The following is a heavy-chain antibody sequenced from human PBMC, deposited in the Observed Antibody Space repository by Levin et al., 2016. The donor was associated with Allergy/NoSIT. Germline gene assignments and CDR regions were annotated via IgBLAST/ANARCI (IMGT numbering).Heavy chain of an antibody. Sequence: WVRQAPGQGLEWMGMIKPDSGATIYAQKFQGRVTLTRDTSTTTVYMELSSLKSEDTAVYYCTRDDSIDMAPSGAASDVWGQGTMVTVSS. D-gene: IGHD5-24*01. V-gene: IGHV1-46*01. CDR2: IKPDSGAT. J-gene: IGHJ3*01. CDR3: TRDDSIDMAPSGAASDV.